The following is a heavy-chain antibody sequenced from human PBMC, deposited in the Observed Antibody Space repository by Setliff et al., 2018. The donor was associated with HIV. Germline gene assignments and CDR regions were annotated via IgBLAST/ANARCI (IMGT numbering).Heavy chain of an antibody. Sequence: ASVKVSCKASGGTFSTYSMNWVRQAPGEGLEWMGGFDPEDGETIYAQKFQGRVTMTEDTSTDTAYMELSSLRSEDTAVYYCATGRGSYSKWFDPWGQGTLVTVSS. CDR3: ATGRGSYSKWFDP. CDR2: FDPEDGET. J-gene: IGHJ5*02. V-gene: IGHV1-24*01. D-gene: IGHD1-26*01. CDR1: GGTFSTYS.